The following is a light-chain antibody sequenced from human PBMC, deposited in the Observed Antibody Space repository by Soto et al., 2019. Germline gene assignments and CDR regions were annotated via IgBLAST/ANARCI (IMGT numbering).Light chain of an antibody. V-gene: IGLV1-40*01. CDR2: DNS. CDR1: SSNIGAGYD. CDR3: QSYDSSLTVV. J-gene: IGLJ2*01. Sequence: QSVLTQPPSVSGAPGQRVTISCTGSSSNIGAGYDVHWYQQLRGTVPKLLIYDNSNRPSGVPDRFSGSKSGTSASLAITGLQTEDEADYYCQSYDSSLTVVFGGGTKLTVL.